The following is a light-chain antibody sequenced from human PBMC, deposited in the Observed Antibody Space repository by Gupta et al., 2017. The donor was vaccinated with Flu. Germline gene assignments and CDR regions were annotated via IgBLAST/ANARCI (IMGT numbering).Light chain of an antibody. J-gene: IGKJ1*01. V-gene: IGKV3-15*01. CDR2: GSS. CDR1: QPLASN. Sequence: EIVMTQSPATLSVSPGDRATLSCRASQPLASNLALYQQKPGQAPRLLIYGSSARVTGIPARFSGSGSGTEFTLTIDSLQSEDFAVYFCQHYNDWPLWTFGQGTKV. CDR3: QHYNDWPLWT.